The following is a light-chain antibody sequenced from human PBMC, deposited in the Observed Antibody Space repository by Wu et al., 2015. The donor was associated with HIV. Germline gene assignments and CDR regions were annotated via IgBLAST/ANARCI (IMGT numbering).Light chain of an antibody. CDR2: DAS. J-gene: IGKJ5*01. Sequence: EIVLTQSPGTLSLSPGDRATLSCRASQSISSSFFAWYQQKPGQAPRLLIYDASNRATGISARFSGSGSGTDFTLTINSLEPEDFAVYYCQHRFNWPLIFGQGTRLEI. CDR3: QHRFNWPLI. CDR1: QSISSSF. V-gene: IGKV3D-20*02.